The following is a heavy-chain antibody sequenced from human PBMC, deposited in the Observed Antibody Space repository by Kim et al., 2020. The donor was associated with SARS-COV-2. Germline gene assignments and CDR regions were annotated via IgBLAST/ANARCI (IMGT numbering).Heavy chain of an antibody. J-gene: IGHJ3*02. CDR2: ISSSSSYT. CDR3: ARVGYDSSGYYFAKDAFDI. D-gene: IGHD3-22*01. V-gene: IGHV3-11*05. Sequence: GGSLRLSCAASGFTFSDYYMSWIRQAPGKGLEWVLYISSSSSYTNYADSVKGRFTISRDNAKNSLYLQMNSLRAEDTAVYYCARVGYDSSGYYFAKDAFDIWGQGTMVTVSS. CDR1: GFTFSDYY.